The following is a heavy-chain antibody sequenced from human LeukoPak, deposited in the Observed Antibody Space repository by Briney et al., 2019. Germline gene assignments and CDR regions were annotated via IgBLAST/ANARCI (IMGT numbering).Heavy chain of an antibody. J-gene: IGHJ4*02. Sequence: GGSLRLSCAASGFTFSSYAMNWVRQAPGKGLEWVSYISSSSSTIYYADSLKGRFTISRDNAKNSLYLQMNSLRAEDTAVYYCARDRAAAARQPVDYWGQGTLVTVSS. V-gene: IGHV3-48*04. CDR2: ISSSSSTI. CDR1: GFTFSSYA. CDR3: ARDRAAAARQPVDY. D-gene: IGHD6-13*01.